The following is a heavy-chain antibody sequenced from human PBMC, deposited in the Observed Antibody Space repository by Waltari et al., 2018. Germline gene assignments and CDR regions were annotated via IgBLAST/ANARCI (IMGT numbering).Heavy chain of an antibody. Sequence: QVQLQESGPGLVKPSETLSLTCTASGGSISRYYWSWIRQPPGKGLEWIGYIYYSGSTNYNPSLKSRVTISVDTSKNQFSLKLSSVTATDTAVYYCARYEQQLAYFDYWGQGTLVTVSS. J-gene: IGHJ4*02. D-gene: IGHD6-13*01. V-gene: IGHV4-59*08. CDR1: GGSISRYY. CDR2: IYYSGST. CDR3: ARYEQQLAYFDY.